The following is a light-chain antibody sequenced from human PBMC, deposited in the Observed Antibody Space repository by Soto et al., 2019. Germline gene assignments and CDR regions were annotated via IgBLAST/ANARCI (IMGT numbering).Light chain of an antibody. CDR1: SSNIGAGYD. CDR2: VNN. V-gene: IGLV1-40*01. CDR3: QSYDSSLSEVV. Sequence: QSVLTQPPSVSGAPGQRVTISCTGSSSNIGAGYDVHWYQQLPGTAPKLLIYVNNNRLSGVPDRFSGSKSGTSASLAITGLQSEDEADYYCQSYDSSLSEVVFGGGTKLTVL. J-gene: IGLJ2*01.